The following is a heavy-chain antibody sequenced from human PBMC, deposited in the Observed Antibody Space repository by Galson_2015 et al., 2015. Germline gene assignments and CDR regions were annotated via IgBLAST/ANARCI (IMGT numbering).Heavy chain of an antibody. J-gene: IGHJ4*02. CDR3: ARLRHIVVVTGDDY. V-gene: IGHV5-10-1*01. D-gene: IGHD2-21*02. Sequence: DSYTNYSPSFQGHVTISADKSISTAYLQWSSLKASDTAMYYCARLRHIVVVTGDDYWGQGTLVTVSS. CDR2: DSYT.